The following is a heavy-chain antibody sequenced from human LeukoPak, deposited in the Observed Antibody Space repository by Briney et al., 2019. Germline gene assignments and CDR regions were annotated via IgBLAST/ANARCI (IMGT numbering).Heavy chain of an antibody. V-gene: IGHV4-39*01. CDR1: GGSISSSSYY. Sequence: SETLSLTCTVSGGSISSSSYYWGWIRQPPGKGLEWIGSIYYSGSTYYNPSLKSRVTISVDTSKNQFSLKLSSVTAADTAVYYCARLPYDIQGQDYYYYYYMDVWGKGTTVTISS. CDR3: ARLPYDIQGQDYYYYYYMDV. J-gene: IGHJ6*03. CDR2: IYYSGST. D-gene: IGHD3-9*01.